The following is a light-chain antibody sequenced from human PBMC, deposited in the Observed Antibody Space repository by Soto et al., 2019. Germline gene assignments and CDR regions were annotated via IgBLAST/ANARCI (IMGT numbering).Light chain of an antibody. V-gene: IGLV2-11*01. J-gene: IGLJ1*01. CDR1: SSDVGTYTY. CDR2: DVI. CDR3: CSYAGSYTHV. Sequence: GSPGQSVTISCTGTSSDVGTYTYVSWYQQHPGKAPKLIIYDVIKRPSGVPDRFSGSKSGNTASLTISGLQAEDEADYYCCSYAGSYTHVFGTGTKVTVL.